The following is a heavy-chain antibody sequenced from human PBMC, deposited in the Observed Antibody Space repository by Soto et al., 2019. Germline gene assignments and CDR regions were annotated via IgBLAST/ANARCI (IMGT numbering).Heavy chain of an antibody. V-gene: IGHV3-33*01. D-gene: IGHD6-19*01. CDR2: IWYDGSNK. J-gene: IGHJ4*02. CDR1: GFTFSSYG. CDR3: ARDHKQWLPLHYFDY. Sequence: PGGSLRLSCAASGFTFSSYGMHWVRQAPGKGLEWVAVIWYDGSNKYYADSVKGRFTISRDNSKNTLYLQMNSLRAEDTAVYYCARDHKQWLPLHYFDYWGQGTLVTVSS.